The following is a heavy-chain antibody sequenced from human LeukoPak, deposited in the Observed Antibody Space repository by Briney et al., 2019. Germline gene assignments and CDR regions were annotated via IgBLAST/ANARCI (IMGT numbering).Heavy chain of an antibody. V-gene: IGHV4-59*01. Sequence: SETLSLTCTVSGGSISNNYWTWIRQPPGKGLEWIGYFYNSGSINYNPSLKSRVTISVDTSKNQFSLKLTSVTAADTAVYYCARGDSSGHPAFDYWGQGTLVTVSS. D-gene: IGHD3-22*01. J-gene: IGHJ4*02. CDR1: GGSISNNY. CDR3: ARGDSSGHPAFDY. CDR2: FYNSGSI.